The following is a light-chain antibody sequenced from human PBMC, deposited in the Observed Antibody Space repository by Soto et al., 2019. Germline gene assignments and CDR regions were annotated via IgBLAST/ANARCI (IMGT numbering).Light chain of an antibody. CDR3: AAWDDSLTGVV. CDR1: NSNIGSNT. V-gene: IGLV1-44*01. CDR2: SSN. J-gene: IGLJ2*01. Sequence: QPVLTQPTSASGTPGQRVTISCSGGNSNIGSNTVNWFQQLPGTAPKLLIYSSNQRPSGVPDRFSGSKSGTSASLAISGLQAEDEADYYCAAWDDSLTGVVFGGGTKLTVL.